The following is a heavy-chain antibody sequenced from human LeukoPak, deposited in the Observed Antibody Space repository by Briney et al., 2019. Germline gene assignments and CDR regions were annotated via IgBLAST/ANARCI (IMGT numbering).Heavy chain of an antibody. CDR2: LYYSGST. J-gene: IGHJ3*02. CDR3: ARDTRGYSYGDAFDI. V-gene: IGHV4-39*07. D-gene: IGHD5-18*01. Sequence: SETLSLTCTVSGGSISSSNYYWGWIRQPPGKGLEWIGSLYYSGSTYYNPSLKSRLTISVDTSKNQFSLKLSSVTAADTAVYYCARDTRGYSYGDAFDIWGQGTMVTVSS. CDR1: GGSISSSNYY.